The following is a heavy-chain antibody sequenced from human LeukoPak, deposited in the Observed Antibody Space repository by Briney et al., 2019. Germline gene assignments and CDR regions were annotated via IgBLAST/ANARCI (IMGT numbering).Heavy chain of an antibody. Sequence: SETLSLTCTVSGGSISSYYWSWIRQPPGKGLEWIGYIYYSGSTNYNPPLKSRVTISVDTSKNQFSLKLSSVTAADTAVYYCARAARIWSLSVGARFDYWGQGTLVTVSS. J-gene: IGHJ4*02. V-gene: IGHV4-59*01. CDR2: IYYSGST. CDR3: ARAARIWSLSVGARFDY. CDR1: GGSISSYY. D-gene: IGHD2-15*01.